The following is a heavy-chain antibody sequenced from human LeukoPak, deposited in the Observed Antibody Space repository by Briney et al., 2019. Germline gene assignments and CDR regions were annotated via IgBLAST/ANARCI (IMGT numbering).Heavy chain of an antibody. V-gene: IGHV4-38-2*02. CDR1: GYSISSGYY. J-gene: IGHJ5*02. D-gene: IGHD1-26*01. CDR2: MYHSGST. Sequence: SETLSLTCTVSGYSISSGYYWGWIRQSPGKGLEWIGSMYHSGSTYYTPSLKSRVTISVDASKNQFSLKLSSVTAADTAVYYCARHVPTSGSYIGDWFDPWGQGTLVTVSS. CDR3: ARHVPTSGSYIGDWFDP.